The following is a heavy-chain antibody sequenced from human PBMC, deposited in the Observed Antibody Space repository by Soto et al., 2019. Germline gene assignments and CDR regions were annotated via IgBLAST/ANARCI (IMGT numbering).Heavy chain of an antibody. J-gene: IGHJ6*02. CDR1: GYTFTSYY. V-gene: IGHV1-46*01. CDR2: INPSGGST. CDR3: ARDLMARTTRGGMDV. D-gene: IGHD1-1*01. Sequence: GASVKVSCKASGYTFTSYYMHWVRQAPGQGLEWMGIINPSGGSTSYAQKFQGRVTMTRDTSTSTVYMELSSLRSEDTAVYYCARDLMARTTRGGMDVWGQGTTVTVSS.